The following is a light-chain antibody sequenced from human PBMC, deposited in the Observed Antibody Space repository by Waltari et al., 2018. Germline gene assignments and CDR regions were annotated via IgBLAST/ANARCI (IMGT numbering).Light chain of an antibody. Sequence: EIVLTQSPGTLSLSPGESATLSCRTSQSVTRALAWYQQKPGQAPRLLIYGASNRATGIPDRFSGSGSGTVFSLTISSLEPEDCAVYYCQHYLRLPVTFGQGTKVEVK. V-gene: IGKV3-20*01. CDR1: QSVTRA. J-gene: IGKJ1*01. CDR2: GAS. CDR3: QHYLRLPVT.